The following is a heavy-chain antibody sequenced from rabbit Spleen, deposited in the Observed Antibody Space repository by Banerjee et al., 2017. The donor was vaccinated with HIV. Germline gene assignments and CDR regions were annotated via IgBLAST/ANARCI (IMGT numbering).Heavy chain of an antibody. Sequence: QQLVESGGGLVKPGASLTLTCKASGFSFSSGYDMCWVRQAPGKGLEWIACIDGGSTGSAHYASWAKGRFTISKPSSTTVTLHMPSLAAADTATYFCARDHGGGSINCDLWRQGTLVPVS. V-gene: IGHV1S40*01. CDR1: GFSFSSGYD. CDR2: IDGGSTGSA. D-gene: IGHD8-1*01. CDR3: ARDHGGGSINCDL. J-gene: IGHJ3*01.